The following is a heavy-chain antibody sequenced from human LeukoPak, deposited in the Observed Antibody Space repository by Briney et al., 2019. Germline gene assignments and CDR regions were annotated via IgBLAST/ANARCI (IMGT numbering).Heavy chain of an antibody. CDR1: GGTFSSYA. D-gene: IGHD6-13*01. CDR3: AICGIVAARGEYYLDY. J-gene: IGHJ4*02. V-gene: IGHV1-69*05. CDR2: IIPIFGTA. Sequence: SVKVSCKASGGTFSSYAISWVRQAPGQGLEWMGGIIPIFGTANYAQKFQGRVTITTDESTSTAYMEMSSLRSEDRAVYYCAICGIVAARGEYYLDYWGQGSMVTVSS.